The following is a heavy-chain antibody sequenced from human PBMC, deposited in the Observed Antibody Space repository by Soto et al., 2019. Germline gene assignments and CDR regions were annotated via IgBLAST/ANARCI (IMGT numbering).Heavy chain of an antibody. CDR2: INPSGGST. V-gene: IGHV1-46*01. CDR3: ARNDYGDYYDQPFDY. D-gene: IGHD4-17*01. Sequence: QVQLVQSGAEVKKPGASVKVSCKASGYTFTSYYMHWVRQAPGQGLEWMGIINPSGGSTSYAQKFQGRVTMTRDTPTSTVYMELSSLRSEDTAVYYCARNDYGDYYDQPFDYWGQGTLVTVSS. J-gene: IGHJ4*02. CDR1: GYTFTSYY.